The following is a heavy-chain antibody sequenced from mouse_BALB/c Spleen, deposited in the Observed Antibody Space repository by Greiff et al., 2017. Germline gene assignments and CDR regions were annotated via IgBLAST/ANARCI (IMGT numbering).Heavy chain of an antibody. Sequence: VKLMESGAELVRPGVSVKISCKGSGYTFTDYAMHWVKQSHAKSLEWIGVISTYYGDASYNQKFKGKATMTVDKSSSTAYMELARLTSEDSAIYYCARRNTMITTDYYAMDYWGQGTSVTVSS. CDR3: ARRNTMITTDYYAMDY. V-gene: IGHV1S137*01. J-gene: IGHJ4*01. CDR1: GYTFTDYA. CDR2: ISTYYGDA. D-gene: IGHD2-4*01.